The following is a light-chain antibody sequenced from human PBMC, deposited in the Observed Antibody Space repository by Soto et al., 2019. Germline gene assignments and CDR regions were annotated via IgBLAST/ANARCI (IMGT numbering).Light chain of an antibody. CDR3: QQYYSTPLT. CDR1: QSILYSSNNKEK. Sequence: DIVMTQSPDSLAVSLGERATIKCKSSQSILYSSNNKEKLAWYQQKPGQPPKLLIYWASTRESGVPDRFSGGGSGTDFTLTINSLQSEDVAVYYCQQYYSTPLTFGQGTRLEIK. J-gene: IGKJ5*01. CDR2: WAS. V-gene: IGKV4-1*01.